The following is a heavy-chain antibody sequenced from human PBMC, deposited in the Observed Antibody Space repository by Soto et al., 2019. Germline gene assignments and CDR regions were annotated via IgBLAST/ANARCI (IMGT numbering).Heavy chain of an antibody. CDR1: GYTLTGYY. Sequence: GASVKVSCKASGYTLTGYYMHWVRQAPGQGLEWMGWINPNSGGTNYAQKFQDWVTMTRDTSISTAYMELSRLRSDDTAVYYCARGYCSGGSCYYPRLPHTFDIWGQGTMVTVSS. D-gene: IGHD2-15*01. CDR3: ARGYCSGGSCYYPRLPHTFDI. V-gene: IGHV1-2*04. CDR2: INPNSGGT. J-gene: IGHJ3*02.